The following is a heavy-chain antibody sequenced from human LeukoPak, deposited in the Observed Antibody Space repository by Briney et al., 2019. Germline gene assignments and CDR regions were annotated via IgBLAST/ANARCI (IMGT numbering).Heavy chain of an antibody. CDR1: GFTFSSYW. CDR3: ASSYSSSFNWFDP. V-gene: IGHV3-7*01. J-gene: IGHJ5*02. CDR2: IKQDGSEK. Sequence: GGSLRLSCTASGFTFSSYWMSWVRQAPGKGLEWVANIKQDGSEKYYVDSVKGRFTISRDNAKNSLYLQMNSLRAEDTAVYYCASSYSSSFNWFDPWGQETLVTVSS. D-gene: IGHD6-6*01.